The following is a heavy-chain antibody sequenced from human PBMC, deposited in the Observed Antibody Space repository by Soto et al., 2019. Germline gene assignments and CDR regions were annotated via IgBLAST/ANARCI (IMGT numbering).Heavy chain of an antibody. V-gene: IGHV3-30*18. D-gene: IGHD6-19*01. CDR3: AKGVAVAGTSHDAFDI. CDR2: ISYDGSNK. Sequence: QVQLVESGGGVVQPGRSLRLSCAASGFTFSSYGMHWVRQAPGKGLEWVAVISYDGSNKYYADSVKGRFTISRDNSKNTLYLQMNSLRAEDTAVYYCAKGVAVAGTSHDAFDIWGQGTMVNVSS. J-gene: IGHJ3*02. CDR1: GFTFSSYG.